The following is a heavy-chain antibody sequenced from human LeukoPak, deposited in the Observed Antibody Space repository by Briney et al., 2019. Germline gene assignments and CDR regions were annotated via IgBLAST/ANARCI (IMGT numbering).Heavy chain of an antibody. CDR1: GFTFSASA. CDR2: IKSKASNYAT. J-gene: IGHJ4*02. D-gene: IGHD3-16*02. V-gene: IGHV3-73*01. CDR3: TVYYCDGGNYHPTDH. Sequence: GGSLKLSCAASGFTFSASAMHWVRQTSGKGLEWVGRIKSKASNYATAYAASVNGRFTISRDDSKNTAYLQMNSLKTEDTAIYYCTVYYCDGGNYHPTDHWGQGTLVTVSS.